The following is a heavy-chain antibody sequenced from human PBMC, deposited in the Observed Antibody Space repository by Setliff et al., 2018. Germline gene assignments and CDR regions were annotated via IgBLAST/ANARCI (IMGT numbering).Heavy chain of an antibody. CDR3: ARGGERYYSAS. Sequence: SETLSLTCTVSGDSLSSGPYYWTWVRQPAGKGLEWIGHIYIYSSGTTNYSPSLKSRVTMSVDKSKNQFSLKLSSVTAADTAVYYCARGGERYYSASWGQGTLVTVSS. CDR1: GDSLSSGPYY. J-gene: IGHJ4*02. CDR2: IYIYSSGTT. V-gene: IGHV4-61*09. D-gene: IGHD1-20*01.